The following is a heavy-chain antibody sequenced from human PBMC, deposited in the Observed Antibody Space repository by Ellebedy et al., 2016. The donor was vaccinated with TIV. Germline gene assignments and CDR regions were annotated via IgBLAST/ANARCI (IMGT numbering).Heavy chain of an antibody. CDR1: GFTFSSYS. V-gene: IGHV3-48*02. J-gene: IGHJ4*02. D-gene: IGHD5-18*01. CDR2: ISSSSSTI. CDR3: ARDQGGYTYGNFDY. Sequence: GGSLRLSXAASGFTFSSYSMNWVRQAPGKGLEWVSYISSSSSTIHYADSVKGRFTISRDNAKNSLYLQMNSLRDEDTAVYYCARDQGGYTYGNFDYWGQGTLVTVSS.